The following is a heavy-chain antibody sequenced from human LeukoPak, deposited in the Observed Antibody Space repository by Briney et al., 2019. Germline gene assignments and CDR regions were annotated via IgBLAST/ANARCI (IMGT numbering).Heavy chain of an antibody. CDR2: ISSSSTYI. CDR1: GFTFSDYY. J-gene: IGHJ4*02. Sequence: GGSLRLSCAASGFTFSDYYMSWIRQAPGKGLEWVSSISSSSTYIYYADSVKGRFTISRDNAKNSVYVQMNSLRAEDTAVYYCARGDGYGVYWGQGTLVTVSS. CDR3: ARGDGYGVY. D-gene: IGHD5-24*01. V-gene: IGHV3-11*06.